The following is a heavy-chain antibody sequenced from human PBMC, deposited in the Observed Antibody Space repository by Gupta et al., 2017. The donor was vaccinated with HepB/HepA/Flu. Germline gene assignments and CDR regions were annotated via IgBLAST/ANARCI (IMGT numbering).Heavy chain of an antibody. CDR1: GYRFTSRG. CDR2: IGGSTGNT. V-gene: IGHV1-18*01. CDR3: ARDPNYDSSSDYYSGGMDV. Sequence: QVQLLQSGAELKEPGASVKVSCKASGYRFTSRGVSWVRRAPGQGLEWMGWIGGSTGNTNYAQKFQGRGTMTTDTSTSTAYMDLRTLRFDDTAVYFCARDPNYDSSSDYYSGGMDVWGQWTTVTVSS. D-gene: IGHD3-22*01. J-gene: IGHJ6*02.